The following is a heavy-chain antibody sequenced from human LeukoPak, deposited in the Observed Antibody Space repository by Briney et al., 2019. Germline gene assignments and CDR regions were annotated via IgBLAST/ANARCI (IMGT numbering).Heavy chain of an antibody. J-gene: IGHJ4*02. V-gene: IGHV1-58*02. CDR2: IVVGSGNT. CDR1: GYTFTSYD. D-gene: IGHD2-8*01. CDR3: ARDLLNVDY. Sequence: SVKVSCKASGYTFTSYDINWVRQAPGQGLEWIGWIVVGSGNTNYAQKFQERVTITRDMSTSTTYMELRSLKSDDTAVYYCARDLLNVDYWGQGTLVTVSS.